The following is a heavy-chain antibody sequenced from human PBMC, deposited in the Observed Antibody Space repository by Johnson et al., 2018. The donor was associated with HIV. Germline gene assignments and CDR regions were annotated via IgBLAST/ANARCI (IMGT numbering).Heavy chain of an antibody. CDR1: GFTVSSNY. CDR2: IYSGGST. CDR3: ARGDSSGWDAFDI. D-gene: IGHD6-19*01. Sequence: VQLVESGGGGVQPGRSLRLSCAASGFTVSSNYMSWVRQAPGKGLEWVSVIYSGGSTYYADSVKGRFTISRDNSKNTLYLQMNSLRAEDTAVYYCARGDSSGWDAFDIWGQGTVVTVSS. J-gene: IGHJ3*02. V-gene: IGHV3-66*02.